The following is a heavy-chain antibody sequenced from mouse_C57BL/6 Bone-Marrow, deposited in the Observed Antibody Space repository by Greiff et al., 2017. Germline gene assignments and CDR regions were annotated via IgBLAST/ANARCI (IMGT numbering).Heavy chain of an antibody. CDR2: IDPETGGT. Sequence: VQLQQSGAELVRPGASVTLSCKASGYTFTDYEMHWVKQTPVHGLEWIGAIDPETGGTAYNQKFKGKAILTADKSSSTAYMELRSLTSEDSAVYYCTTFYGSSYAGFAYWGQGTLVTVSA. CDR3: TTFYGSSYAGFAY. CDR1: GYTFTDYE. D-gene: IGHD1-1*01. J-gene: IGHJ3*01. V-gene: IGHV1-15*01.